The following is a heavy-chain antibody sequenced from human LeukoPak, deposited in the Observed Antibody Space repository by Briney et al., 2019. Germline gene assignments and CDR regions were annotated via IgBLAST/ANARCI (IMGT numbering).Heavy chain of an antibody. CDR3: TIRSTSGYYYFEY. CDR1: GFAFSSYG. CDR2: IHYSGTT. Sequence: SLRLSCAASGFAFSSYGMHWFRQPPGKWLEWIGTIHYSGTTYYNPSLESRVTISVDSSRNQFSLQLSSVTAADTAVYHCTIRSTSGYYYFEYWGQGTRVTVSS. D-gene: IGHD3-22*01. V-gene: IGHV4-39*01. J-gene: IGHJ4*02.